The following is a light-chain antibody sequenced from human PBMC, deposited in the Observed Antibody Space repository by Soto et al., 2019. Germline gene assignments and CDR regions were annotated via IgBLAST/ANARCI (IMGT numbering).Light chain of an antibody. Sequence: EIVLTQSPGTLSLSPGERASLSCRASESVRSSQFAWYQHKPGQAPRLLIYSASSRATGIPDRFSGSGSGTDFNLTISRLEPEDFAVYYCQQYENSPPYTFGQGTKLEIK. CDR2: SAS. J-gene: IGKJ2*01. CDR3: QQYENSPPYT. V-gene: IGKV3-20*01. CDR1: ESVRSSQ.